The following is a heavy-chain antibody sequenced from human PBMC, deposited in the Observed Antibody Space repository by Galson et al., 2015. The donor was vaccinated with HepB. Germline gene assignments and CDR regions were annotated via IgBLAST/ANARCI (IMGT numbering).Heavy chain of an antibody. CDR3: AKSAYYDFWSCMDV. V-gene: IGHV3-23*01. CDR2: ISGSGGST. D-gene: IGHD3-3*01. CDR1: GFTFSSYA. J-gene: IGHJ6*03. Sequence: SLRLSCAASGFTFSSYAMSWVRQAPGKGLEWVSAISGSGGSTYYANSVKGRFTISRDNSKNTLYLQMNSLRAEDTAVYYCAKSAYYDFWSCMDVWGKGTTVTVSS.